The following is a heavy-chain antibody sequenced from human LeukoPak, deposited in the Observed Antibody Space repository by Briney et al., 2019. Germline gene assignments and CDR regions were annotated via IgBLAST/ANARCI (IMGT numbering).Heavy chain of an antibody. V-gene: IGHV1-2*02. Sequence: ASVKASCKTSGYTFIDYYIHWVRQAPGQTLEWMGWINPDTGATNYRQKFQGRITMTRDTSISTVYMELTGLRSDGTALYYCLRGGTFDYWGQGILVTVSS. D-gene: IGHD1/OR15-1a*01. CDR3: LRGGTFDY. J-gene: IGHJ4*02. CDR2: INPDTGAT. CDR1: GYTFIDYY.